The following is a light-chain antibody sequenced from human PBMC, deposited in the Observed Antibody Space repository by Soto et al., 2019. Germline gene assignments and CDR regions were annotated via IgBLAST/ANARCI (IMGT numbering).Light chain of an antibody. J-gene: IGLJ1*01. CDR3: CSYAGSSTSPHYV. Sequence: QSVLTQPASVSGSPGQSITISCTGTSSDVGSYNLVSWYQQHPGKAPKLMIYEGSKRPSGVSNRFSGSKSGNTASLTISGLQAEDEADYYCCSYAGSSTSPHYVFGTGTKVTVL. V-gene: IGLV2-23*01. CDR1: SSDVGSYNL. CDR2: EGS.